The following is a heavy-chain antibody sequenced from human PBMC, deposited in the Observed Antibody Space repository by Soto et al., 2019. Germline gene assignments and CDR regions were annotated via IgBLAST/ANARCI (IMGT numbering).Heavy chain of an antibody. V-gene: IGHV1-69*02. D-gene: IGHD6-6*01. Sequence: SVKVSCKASGGTFSSYTISWVRQAPGQGLEWMGRIIPILGIANYAQKFQGRVTITADKSTSTAYMELSSLRSEDTAVYYCARSSSFEMGYYYYYMDVWGKGTTVTVSS. CDR2: IIPILGIA. CDR1: GGTFSSYT. J-gene: IGHJ6*03. CDR3: ARSSSFEMGYYYYYMDV.